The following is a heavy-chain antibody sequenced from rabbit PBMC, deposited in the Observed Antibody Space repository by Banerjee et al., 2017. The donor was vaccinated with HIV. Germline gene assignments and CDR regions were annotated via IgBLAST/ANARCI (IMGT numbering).Heavy chain of an antibody. V-gene: IGHV1S45*01. Sequence: QEQLVESGGGLVKPGASLTLTCTASGFSFSSSYWICWVRQAPGKGLEWIACIYLGDGGTYYASWAKGRFTISKTSSTTVTLQMTSLTAADTATYFCARNFGLWGQGTLVTVS. CDR2: IYLGDGGT. D-gene: IGHD3-1*01. J-gene: IGHJ3*01. CDR1: GFSFSSSYW. CDR3: ARNFGL.